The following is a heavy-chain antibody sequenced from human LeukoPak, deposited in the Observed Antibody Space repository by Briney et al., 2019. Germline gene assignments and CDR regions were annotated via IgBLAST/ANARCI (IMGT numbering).Heavy chain of an antibody. D-gene: IGHD3-10*01. J-gene: IGHJ6*03. CDR1: GFTFSSYS. CDR2: ISSSSSYI. CDR3: ARVGGITLALAPSPFPDYNYYYMDV. V-gene: IGHV3-21*01. Sequence: GGTLRLSCAASGFTFSSYSMNWVRQAPGKGLEWVSSISSSSSYIYYTDSVKGRFTISRDNAKKSLYLQMNSLRAEDTAVYYCARVGGITLALAPSPFPDYNYYYMDVWGKGTTVTVSS.